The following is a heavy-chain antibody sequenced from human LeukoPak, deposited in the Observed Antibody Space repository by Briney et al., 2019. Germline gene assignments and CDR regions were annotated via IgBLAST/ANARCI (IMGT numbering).Heavy chain of an antibody. Sequence: GRSLRLSCAASGFTFSSYAMHWVRQAPGKGLEWVAVISYDGSNKYYADSVKGRFTISRDNSKNTLYLQMNSLRAEDTAVYYCARGDFESGSYNDAFDIWGQGTMVTVS. CDR3: ARGDFESGSYNDAFDI. D-gene: IGHD1-26*01. CDR1: GFTFSSYA. J-gene: IGHJ3*02. CDR2: ISYDGSNK. V-gene: IGHV3-30-3*01.